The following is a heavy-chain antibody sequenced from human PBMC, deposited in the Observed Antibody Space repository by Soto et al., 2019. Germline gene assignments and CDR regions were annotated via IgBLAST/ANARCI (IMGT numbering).Heavy chain of an antibody. V-gene: IGHV3-30-3*01. CDR2: ISFDGANK. CDR3: ARDGYNRGGFDY. D-gene: IGHD3-10*01. Sequence: GGSLRLSCVASGFTFSSYNMHWVRQAPGEGLEWVAVISFDGANKFYADSVKGRFTISRDISRDTLYLQMSSLRDEDTAIYYCARDGYNRGGFDYWGQGTLVTVSS. J-gene: IGHJ4*02. CDR1: GFTFSSYN.